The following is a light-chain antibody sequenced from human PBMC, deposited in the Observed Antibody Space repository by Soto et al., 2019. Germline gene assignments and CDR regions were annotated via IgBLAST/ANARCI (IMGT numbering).Light chain of an antibody. Sequence: DIVLTQSPGTLSLSPGEGATLSCRASQSVSSSYLAWYQQKPGQGPRLLIYVASSRATGIPDRFSGSGSGTDFTLTISRLEPEDFAVYYCQQYGSSSITFGQGTRLEIK. CDR3: QQYGSSSIT. J-gene: IGKJ5*01. CDR1: QSVSSSY. CDR2: VAS. V-gene: IGKV3-20*01.